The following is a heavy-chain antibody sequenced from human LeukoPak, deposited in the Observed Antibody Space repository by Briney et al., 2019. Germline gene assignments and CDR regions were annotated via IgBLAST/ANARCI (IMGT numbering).Heavy chain of an antibody. D-gene: IGHD6-19*01. Sequence: SETLSLTCTVSGGSISSGSYYWSWIRQPAGKGLEWIGRIYTSGSTNYNPYLKSRVTISVDTSKNQFSLKLSSVTAADTAVYYCARDLDPYSSGWYLDAFDIWGQGTMVTVSS. J-gene: IGHJ3*02. V-gene: IGHV4-61*02. CDR1: GGSISSGSYY. CDR3: ARDLDPYSSGWYLDAFDI. CDR2: IYTSGST.